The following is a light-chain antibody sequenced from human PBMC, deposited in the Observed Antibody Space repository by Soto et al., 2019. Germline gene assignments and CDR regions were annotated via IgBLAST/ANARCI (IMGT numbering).Light chain of an antibody. V-gene: IGLV2-14*01. CDR3: SSYTSSSPHYV. CDR2: EVS. J-gene: IGLJ1*01. Sequence: QSALTQPASVSGSPGQSITISCTGTSSDVGGYNYVSWYQQHPGKAPKLMIYEVSNRPSGVSNRFSGSKSGNTASLTISGLQAEDEADYYCSSYTSSSPHYVFGTGTQLTVL. CDR1: SSDVGGYNY.